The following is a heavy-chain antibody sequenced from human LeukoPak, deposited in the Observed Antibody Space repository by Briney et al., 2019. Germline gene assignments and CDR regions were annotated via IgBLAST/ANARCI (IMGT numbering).Heavy chain of an antibody. V-gene: IGHV3-7*01. CDR2: LNQDGSQK. J-gene: IGHJ5*02. CDR3: ARSIAAAGTSFDP. Sequence: GGSLRLSCVVSGFTFSSYRMSWVRQAPGKGLEWVAYLNQDGSQKYYVDSVKGRFTISRDNAKSSLYLQVSSLRAEDTAVYYCARSIAAAGTSFDPWGQGTLVTVAS. CDR1: GFTFSSYR. D-gene: IGHD6-13*01.